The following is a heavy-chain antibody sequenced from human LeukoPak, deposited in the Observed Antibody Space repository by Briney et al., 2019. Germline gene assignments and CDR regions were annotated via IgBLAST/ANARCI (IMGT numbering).Heavy chain of an antibody. CDR3: ARESSSWYFDY. CDR1: GYTFTGYY. Sequence: ASVKVSCKASGYTFTGYYMHWVRQAPGQGLEWMGRINPNSGGTNYAQKFQGRATMTRDTSISTAYMELSRLRSDDTAVYYCARESSSWYFDYWGQRTLVTVSS. CDR2: INPNSGGT. V-gene: IGHV1-2*06. D-gene: IGHD6-13*01. J-gene: IGHJ4*02.